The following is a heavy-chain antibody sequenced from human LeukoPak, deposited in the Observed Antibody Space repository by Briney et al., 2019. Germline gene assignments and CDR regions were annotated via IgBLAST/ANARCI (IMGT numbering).Heavy chain of an antibody. J-gene: IGHJ4*02. CDR2: INPHTGAA. D-gene: IGHD3-22*01. V-gene: IGHV1-2*02. CDR1: GHTFTENY. CDR3: ARGKSGYSP. Sequence: GASVKVSCKVSGHTFTENYIHWVRQTPGRGLEWMGLINPHTGAANYTQNFQGRVTLTRDTSSSTAYMHLSSLRSDDTAVYYCARGKSGYSPWGQGTPVTVSS.